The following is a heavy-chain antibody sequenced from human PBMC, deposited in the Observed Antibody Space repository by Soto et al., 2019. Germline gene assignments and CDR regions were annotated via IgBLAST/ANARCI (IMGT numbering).Heavy chain of an antibody. CDR1: GLTVSSNY. CDR3: ARDHQSYDILTGYIYYYGMDV. J-gene: IGHJ6*02. Sequence: GGSLRLSCAASGLTVSSNYMSWVRQAPGKGLEWFSVIYSGGSTYYADSVKGRFTISRHNSKNTLYLQMNSLRAEDTAVYYCARDHQSYDILTGYIYYYGMDVWGQGTTVTVSS. D-gene: IGHD3-9*01. CDR2: IYSGGST. V-gene: IGHV3-53*04.